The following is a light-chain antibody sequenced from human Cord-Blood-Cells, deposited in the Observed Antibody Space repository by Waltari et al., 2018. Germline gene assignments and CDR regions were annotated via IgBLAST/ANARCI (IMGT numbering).Light chain of an antibody. Sequence: EIVLTQSPGTLSLSPGERATLSWRASQSVSSSYLAWYQQKPGQAPRLLISGASSRATGIPDRFSGSGSGTDFTLTISRLEPEDFAVYYCQQYGSSPFTFGPGTKVDIK. J-gene: IGKJ3*01. CDR1: QSVSSSY. V-gene: IGKV3-20*01. CDR2: GAS. CDR3: QQYGSSPFT.